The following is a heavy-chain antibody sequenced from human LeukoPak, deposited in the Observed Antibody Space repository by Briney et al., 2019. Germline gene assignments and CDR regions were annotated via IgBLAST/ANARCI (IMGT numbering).Heavy chain of an antibody. Sequence: PSETLSLTCTVSGGSISSYYWSWIRQPPGKGLEWIGYIYYSGSTNYNPSLKSRVTISVDTSKNQFSLKLSSVTAADTAVYYCARDDYDILTGYPRGYFDYWGQGTLVTVSS. J-gene: IGHJ4*02. CDR1: GGSISSYY. D-gene: IGHD3-9*01. V-gene: IGHV4-59*12. CDR2: IYYSGST. CDR3: ARDDYDILTGYPRGYFDY.